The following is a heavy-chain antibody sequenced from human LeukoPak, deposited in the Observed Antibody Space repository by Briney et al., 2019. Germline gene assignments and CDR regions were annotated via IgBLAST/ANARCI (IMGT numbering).Heavy chain of an antibody. V-gene: IGHV4-61*01. D-gene: IGHD5-24*01. CDR3: ARGRWLQSSLVFDY. CDR1: GYSISSGYY. J-gene: IGHJ4*02. Sequence: SETLSLTCTVSGYSISSGYYWGWIRQPPGKGLEWIGYIYYSGSTNYNPSLKSRVTISVDTSKNQFSLKLSSVTAADTAVYYCARGRWLQSSLVFDYWGQGTLVTVSS. CDR2: IYYSGST.